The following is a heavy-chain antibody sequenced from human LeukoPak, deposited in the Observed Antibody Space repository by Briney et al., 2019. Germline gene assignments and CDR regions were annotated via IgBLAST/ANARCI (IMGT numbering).Heavy chain of an antibody. J-gene: IGHJ3*02. Sequence: PGGSLRLSCAASGFTVSSNYMSWVRQAPGKELEWVSSISSSSSYIYYADSVKGRFTISRDNAKNSLYLQMNSLRAEDTAVYYCARVGYSYGDAFDIWGQGTMVTVSS. CDR2: ISSSSSYI. CDR3: ARVGYSYGDAFDI. V-gene: IGHV3-21*01. D-gene: IGHD5-18*01. CDR1: GFTVSSNY.